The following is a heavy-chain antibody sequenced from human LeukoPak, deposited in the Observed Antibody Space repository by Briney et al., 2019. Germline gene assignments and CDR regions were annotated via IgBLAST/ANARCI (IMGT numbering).Heavy chain of an antibody. CDR3: AKGRGSSWIDY. V-gene: IGHV3-53*05. D-gene: IGHD6-13*01. Sequence: PGGSLRLSCAASGFTVSSNYMSWVRQAPGKGLEWVSVIYSGGSTYYADSVKGRFTISRDNSKNTLYLQMNSLRTEDTALYYCAKGRGSSWIDYWGQGTLVTVSS. CDR1: GFTVSSNY. CDR2: IYSGGST. J-gene: IGHJ4*02.